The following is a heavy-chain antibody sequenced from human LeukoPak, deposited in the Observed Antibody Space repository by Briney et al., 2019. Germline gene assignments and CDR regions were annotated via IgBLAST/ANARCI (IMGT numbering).Heavy chain of an antibody. CDR1: GYTFTGYY. V-gene: IGHV1-2*02. J-gene: IGHJ5*02. CDR2: INPNSGGT. CDR3: ARTRASGYSYNWFDP. D-gene: IGHD3-3*01. Sequence: ASVKVSCKASGYTFTGYYMHWVRQAPGQGLEWMGWINPNSGGTNYAQKFQGRVTMTRDTSISTAYMELSRLRSGDTAVYYCARTRASGYSYNWFDPWGQGTLVTVSS.